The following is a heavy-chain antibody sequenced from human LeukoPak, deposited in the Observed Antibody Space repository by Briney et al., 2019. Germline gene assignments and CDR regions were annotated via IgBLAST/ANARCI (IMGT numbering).Heavy chain of an antibody. CDR1: GGSISSYY. D-gene: IGHD5-18*01. J-gene: IGHJ6*02. CDR2: IYYSGST. Sequence: SETLSLTCTVSGGSISSYYWSWIRQPPGKGPEWIGYIYYSGSTNYNPSLKSRVTISVDTSKNQFSLKLSSVTAADTAVYYCARDPGIQLWSPYYYYGMDVWGQGTTVTVSS. V-gene: IGHV4-59*01. CDR3: ARDPGIQLWSPYYYYGMDV.